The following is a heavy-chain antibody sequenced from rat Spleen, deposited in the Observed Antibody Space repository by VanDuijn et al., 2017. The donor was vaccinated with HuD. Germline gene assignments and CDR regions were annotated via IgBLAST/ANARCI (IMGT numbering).Heavy chain of an antibody. CDR3: DANYSGTYSYFDY. V-gene: IGHV3-1*01. J-gene: IGHJ2*01. CDR1: GYSITSNY. CDR2: ISYSGST. Sequence: EVQLQESGPGLVKPSQSLSLTCSVTGYSITSNYWGWIRKFPGNKMEWMGYISYSGSTTYNPSLKSRISITRDTSKNQFFLQVNSVTTEDTATYYCDANYSGTYSYFDYWGQGVMVTGSS. D-gene: IGHD1-12*02.